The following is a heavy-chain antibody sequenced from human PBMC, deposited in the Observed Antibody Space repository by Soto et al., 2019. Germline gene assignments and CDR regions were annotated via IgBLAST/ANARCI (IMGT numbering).Heavy chain of an antibody. Sequence: QVQLVQSGAEVKKPGSSVKVSCKASGGTFSSYAISWVRQAPGQGLEWMGGIIPIFGTANYAQKFQGRVTITADKSTSTADMELSSLRSEDTAVYYCARDKFGDYTYWYFDLWGRGTLVTVSS. CDR3: ARDKFGDYTYWYFDL. D-gene: IGHD4-17*01. J-gene: IGHJ2*01. CDR1: GGTFSSYA. V-gene: IGHV1-69*06. CDR2: IIPIFGTA.